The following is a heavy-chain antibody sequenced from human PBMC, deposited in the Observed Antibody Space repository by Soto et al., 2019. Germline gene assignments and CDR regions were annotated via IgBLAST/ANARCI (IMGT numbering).Heavy chain of an antibody. J-gene: IGHJ4*01. D-gene: IGHD1-26*01. CDR2: IDYDDEK. Sequence: GPTLVNPTQTLTLTCTFSGFSLRTSGMRVSWIGQPPGKSLECLARIDYDDEKFYRTSLTTRITSSKDTSKSQVLVTMTNMEAVDTATYYCARMEASESYTLCFEYWGHGTKVTVSS. CDR3: ARMEASESYTLCFEY. CDR1: GFSLRTSGMR. V-gene: IGHV2-70*04.